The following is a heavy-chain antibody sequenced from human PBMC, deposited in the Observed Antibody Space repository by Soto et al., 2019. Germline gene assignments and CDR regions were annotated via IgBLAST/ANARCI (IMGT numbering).Heavy chain of an antibody. J-gene: IGHJ4*02. CDR3: ATPAEALATAMLKGLAH. D-gene: IGHD5-18*01. CDR2: ILPIFGTP. V-gene: IGHV1-69*13. CDR1: GGTFSNIS. Sequence: ASVKVSCKASGGTFSNISIIWVRQAPGQGLECMGGILPIFGTPNYAQKFQGRLTISADEFSSTAYMELNILRSEDTAVYYCATPAEALATAMLKGLAHWGQGSLVTVSS.